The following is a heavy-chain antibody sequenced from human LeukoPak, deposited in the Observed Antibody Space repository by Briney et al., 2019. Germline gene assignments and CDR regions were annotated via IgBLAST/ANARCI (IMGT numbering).Heavy chain of an antibody. Sequence: ASVKVSCKASGYSFTGYYMHWVRQAPGQGLEWMGWMNPNSGGTDYPQKFQGRVTMTRDTSITTAYMELSRLTSDDTAVYYCATWGGHGSGSYFDYWGQGTLVTVSS. CDR3: ATWGGHGSGSYFDY. J-gene: IGHJ4*02. V-gene: IGHV1-2*02. D-gene: IGHD3-10*01. CDR1: GYSFTGYY. CDR2: MNPNSGGT.